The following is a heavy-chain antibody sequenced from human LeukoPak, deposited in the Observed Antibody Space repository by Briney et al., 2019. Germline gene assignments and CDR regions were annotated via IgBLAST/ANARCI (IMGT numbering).Heavy chain of an antibody. D-gene: IGHD3-10*01. CDR3: AKVGSGSYYNPFDY. J-gene: IGHJ4*02. CDR2: ITSSSSYI. Sequence: PGGSLRLSCAASGFTFSSYTMNWVRQAPGKGLEWVSSITSSSSYIYYADSVKGRFTISGDNAKNSLYLQMDSLRAEDTAVYYCAKVGSGSYYNPFDYWGQGTLVTVSS. V-gene: IGHV3-21*01. CDR1: GFTFSSYT.